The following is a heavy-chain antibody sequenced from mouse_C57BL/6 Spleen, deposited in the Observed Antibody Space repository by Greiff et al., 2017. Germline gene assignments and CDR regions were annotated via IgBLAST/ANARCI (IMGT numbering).Heavy chain of an antibody. CDR2: IYPNNGGN. V-gene: IGHV1-34*01. J-gene: IGHJ1*03. CDR1: GYTFTDYY. CDR3: ARHYSKPIWYFDV. D-gene: IGHD2-5*01. Sequence: EVQRVESGPELVKPGASVKMSCKASGYTFTDYYMHWVKQSHGKSLEWIGYIYPNNGGNGYNQKFKGKATLTVDKSSSTAYIELRSLTSEDSAVYYCARHYSKPIWYFDVWGTGTTVTVSS.